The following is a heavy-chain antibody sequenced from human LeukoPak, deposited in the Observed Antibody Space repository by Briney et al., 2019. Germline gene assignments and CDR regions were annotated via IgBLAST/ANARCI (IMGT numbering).Heavy chain of an antibody. D-gene: IGHD3-10*01. J-gene: IGHJ4*02. CDR3: ARGAKCYYGSGSYHFDY. Sequence: SETLSLTCAVYGGSFSGYYWSWIRQPPGKGLEWIGEINHSGSTNYNPSLKSRVTISVDTSKNQFSLKLSSVTAADTAVYYCARGAKCYYGSGSYHFDYWGQGTLVTVSS. CDR2: INHSGST. V-gene: IGHV4-34*01. CDR1: GGSFSGYY.